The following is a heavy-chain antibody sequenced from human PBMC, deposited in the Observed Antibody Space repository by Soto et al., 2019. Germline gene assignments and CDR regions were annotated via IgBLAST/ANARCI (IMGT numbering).Heavy chain of an antibody. J-gene: IGHJ4*02. CDR1: GESFSGHY. CDR2: IEHGGST. Sequence: QVQLQQWGTRLLKPSETLSLTCAVFGESFSGHYWSWIRHTPGKGLEWIGEIEHGGSTNYNPSLKSRVRMSVDTTRKPFSLRLNSVIAAVTAVYYWARAPMVRGVPLDCDYWGQGTLVTVSS. V-gene: IGHV4-34*02. CDR3: ARAPMVRGVPLDCDY. D-gene: IGHD3-10*01.